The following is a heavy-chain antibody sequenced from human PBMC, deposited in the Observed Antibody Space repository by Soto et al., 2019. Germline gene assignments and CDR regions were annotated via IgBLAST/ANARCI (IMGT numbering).Heavy chain of an antibody. J-gene: IGHJ1*01. D-gene: IGHD1-1*01. Sequence: PGGSLRLSCVASGFTLSSYALHWVRQAPGKGLEWVALISNDGMNTFYADSVKGRMTVSRDKAEKTMYLQMNSLTAEDTAVYYCAKGLRFMEHWGQGTVVTVSS. V-gene: IGHV3-30-3*02. CDR1: GFTLSSYA. CDR3: AKGLRFMEH. CDR2: ISNDGMNT.